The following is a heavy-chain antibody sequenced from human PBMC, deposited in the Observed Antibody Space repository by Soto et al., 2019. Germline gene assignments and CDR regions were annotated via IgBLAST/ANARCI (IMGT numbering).Heavy chain of an antibody. CDR1: GCSLSTSVML. Sequence: SGPTLVNPTQTLTLTCPFSGCSLSTSVMLVSCISHPPGKALEWLARIDWDYYKFYSTSLKTRLTISKDTSKNQVVLTMTNMDPVDTATYYCARSAKAKGDFGYWGQGTPVTVSS. CDR3: ARSAKAKGDFGY. J-gene: IGHJ4*02. CDR2: IDWDYYK. V-gene: IGHV2-70*04.